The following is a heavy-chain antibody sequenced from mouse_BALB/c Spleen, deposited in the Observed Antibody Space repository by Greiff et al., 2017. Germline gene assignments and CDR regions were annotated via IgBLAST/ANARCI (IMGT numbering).Heavy chain of an antibody. V-gene: IGHV14-3*02. J-gene: IGHJ4*01. CDR3: APGVDY. CDR2: IDPANGNT. Sequence: EVHLVESGAELVKPGASVKLSCTASGFNIKDTYMHWVKQRPEQGLEWIGRIDPANGNTKYDPKFQGKATITADTSSNTAYLQLSSLTSEDTAVYYCAPGVDYWGQGTSVTVSS. CDR1: GFNIKDTY.